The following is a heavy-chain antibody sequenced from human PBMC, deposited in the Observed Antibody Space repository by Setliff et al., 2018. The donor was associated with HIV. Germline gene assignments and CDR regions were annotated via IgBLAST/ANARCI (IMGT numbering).Heavy chain of an antibody. Sequence: GASVKVSCKASGGTFSSYTIIWVRQAPGQGLEWIGGIIPFLGIAKYAQKFQGRVIMTRDTSANTVYLEIRSLISEDTAVYYCARDSSTGFFSAAYWGQGALVTVSS. CDR2: IIPFLGIA. D-gene: IGHD6-19*01. CDR3: ARDSSTGFFSAAY. J-gene: IGHJ4*02. CDR1: GGTFSSYT. V-gene: IGHV1-69*10.